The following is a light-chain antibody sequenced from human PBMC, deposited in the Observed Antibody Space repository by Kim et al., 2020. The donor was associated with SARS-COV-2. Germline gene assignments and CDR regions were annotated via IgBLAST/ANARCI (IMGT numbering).Light chain of an antibody. V-gene: IGKV1-9*01. CDR3: QQYYINPPT. CDR2: AAS. CDR1: QVISNY. Sequence: ASEGDRVTITCRASQVISNYLAWYQQHPGKAPKLLIYAASTLESWVPSRFGGGGSGTEFTLTISSLQPEDFATYYCQQYYINPPTFGQGTKVDIK. J-gene: IGKJ1*01.